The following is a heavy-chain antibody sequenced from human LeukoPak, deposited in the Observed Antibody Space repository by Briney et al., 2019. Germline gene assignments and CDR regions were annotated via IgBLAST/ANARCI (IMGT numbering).Heavy chain of an antibody. V-gene: IGHV3-30-3*01. J-gene: IGHJ6*02. CDR2: ISYDGSNK. D-gene: IGHD6-13*01. CDR3: ARGSYSSSWYSRSYYGMDV. CDR1: GFTFSSYA. Sequence: PGGSLRLSCAASGFTFSSYAMHWVRQAPGKGLEWVAVISYDGSNKYYADSVKGRFTISRDNTKNTLYLQMISLRAEDTAVYYCARGSYSSSWYSRSYYGMDVWGQGTTVTVSS.